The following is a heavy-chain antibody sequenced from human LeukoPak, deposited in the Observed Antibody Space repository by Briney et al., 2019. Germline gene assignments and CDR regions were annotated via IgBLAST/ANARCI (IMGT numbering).Heavy chain of an antibody. CDR1: GFTFSSYG. Sequence: PGGSLRLSCAASGFTFSSYGMHWVRQAPGKGLEWVAVIWYDGSNKYYADSVKGRFTISRDNSKNTLYLQMNSLRAEDTAVYYCARDLRTGDFTYAIPVGWGQGTLVTVSS. D-gene: IGHD2-8*01. V-gene: IGHV3-30*19. J-gene: IGHJ4*02. CDR2: IWYDGSNK. CDR3: ARDLRTGDFTYAIPVG.